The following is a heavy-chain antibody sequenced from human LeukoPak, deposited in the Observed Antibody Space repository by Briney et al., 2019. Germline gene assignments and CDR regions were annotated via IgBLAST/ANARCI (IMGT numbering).Heavy chain of an antibody. Sequence: SVKVSCKASVGTFTSYAISWVRQAPGQGLEWMGGIIPIFGTANYAQKFQGRVTITADESTSTAYMELSSLRSEDTAVYYCARDRVYCSGGSCYKFDYWGQGTLVTVSS. CDR1: VGTFTSYA. V-gene: IGHV1-69*13. CDR2: IIPIFGTA. D-gene: IGHD2-15*01. CDR3: ARDRVYCSGGSCYKFDY. J-gene: IGHJ4*02.